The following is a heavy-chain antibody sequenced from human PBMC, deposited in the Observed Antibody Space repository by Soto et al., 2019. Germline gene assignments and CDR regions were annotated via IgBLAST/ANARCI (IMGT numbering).Heavy chain of an antibody. CDR1: GFTFSSYG. CDR2: ISYDGSNK. V-gene: IGHV3-30*18. CDR3: AKDYGVGAGYVDY. J-gene: IGHJ4*02. Sequence: QVPLVESGGGVVQPGRSLRLSCAASGFTFSSYGMHWVRQAPGKGLEWVAVISYDGSNKYYADSVKGRFTISRDNSKNTLYLQMNSLRAEDTAVYYCAKDYGVGAGYVDYWGQGTLVTVSS. D-gene: IGHD1-26*01.